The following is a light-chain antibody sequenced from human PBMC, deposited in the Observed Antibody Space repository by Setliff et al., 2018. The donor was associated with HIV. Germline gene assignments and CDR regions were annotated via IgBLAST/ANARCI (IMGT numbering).Light chain of an antibody. CDR2: EVT. Sequence: QSALAQAASVSGSPGQSITIFCIGTSSDIGVYEYVSWYQQHPGEAPKPIIYEVTNRPSGVSNRFSGSKSGNTASLTISGLQAEDEADYYCSSYRRTNTWVFGGGTKVTVL. CDR1: SSDIGVYEY. J-gene: IGLJ2*01. CDR3: SSYRRTNTWV. V-gene: IGLV2-14*01.